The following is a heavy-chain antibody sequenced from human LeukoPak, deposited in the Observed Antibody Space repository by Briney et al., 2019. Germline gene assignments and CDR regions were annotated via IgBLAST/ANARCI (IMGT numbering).Heavy chain of an antibody. J-gene: IGHJ4*02. CDR2: VYSGGST. CDR1: GFTVSSNY. D-gene: IGHD5-18*01. Sequence: GGSLRLSCAASGFTVSSNYMNWVRQAPGKGLEWVSVVYSGGSTYYADSVKGQFTISRDNSKNTLYLQMNSLRAEDTAVYYCARVGIQLWSYYFDYWGQGTLVTVSS. CDR3: ARVGIQLWSYYFDY. V-gene: IGHV3-53*01.